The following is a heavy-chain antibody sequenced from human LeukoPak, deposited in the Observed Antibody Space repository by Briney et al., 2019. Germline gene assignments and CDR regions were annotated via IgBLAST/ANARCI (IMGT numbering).Heavy chain of an antibody. CDR2: INHSGST. J-gene: IGHJ6*03. V-gene: IGHV4-34*01. D-gene: IGHD3-3*01. Sequence: PSETLSLICAVYGGSFSGYYWSWIRQPPGKGLEWSGEINHSGSTNFNPSPKSRGPISVDTSKKQISLKLSSVAAADTAVYYCARMIFGVVFFSRDYYYMDVWGKGTTVTVSS. CDR1: GGSFSGYY. CDR3: ARMIFGVVFFSRDYYYMDV.